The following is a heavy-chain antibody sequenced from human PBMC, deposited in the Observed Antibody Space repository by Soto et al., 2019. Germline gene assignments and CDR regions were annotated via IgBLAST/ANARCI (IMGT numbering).Heavy chain of an antibody. CDR3: ARVPLAYGDSLNWFDP. D-gene: IGHD4-17*01. CDR1: GFNFSRHP. J-gene: IGHJ5*02. Sequence: GGSLRLSCTATGFNFSRHPMHWVRQAPGKGLEWVAVLSYDGSTEYYADSVKGRYTISRDNSKDTLFLQMNSLKPEDTAVYYCARVPLAYGDSLNWFDPWGQGTLVTVSS. CDR2: LSYDGSTE. V-gene: IGHV3-30*17.